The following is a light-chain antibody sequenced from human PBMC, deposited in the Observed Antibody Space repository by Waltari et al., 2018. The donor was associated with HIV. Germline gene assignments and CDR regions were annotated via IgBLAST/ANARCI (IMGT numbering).Light chain of an antibody. CDR2: GNS. V-gene: IGLV1-40*01. Sequence: QSVLTQPPSVSGAPGQRVTISCTGSSSNIGAGYQVHWYQQLPGTAPKLLIYGNSNRPSGVPDRFSGSKPGTSAALAITGLQAEDEADYLCQSYDSSLSGYVFGTGTKVTVL. CDR1: SSNIGAGYQ. J-gene: IGLJ1*01. CDR3: QSYDSSLSGYV.